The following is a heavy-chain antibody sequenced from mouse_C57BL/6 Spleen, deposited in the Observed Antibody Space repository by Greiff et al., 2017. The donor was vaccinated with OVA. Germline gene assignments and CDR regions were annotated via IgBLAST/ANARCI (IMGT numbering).Heavy chain of an antibody. CDR3: ARRGLRAWFAY. V-gene: IGHV5-17*01. Sequence: DVMLVESGGGLVKPGGSLKLSCAASGFTFSDYGMHWVRQAPEKGLEWVAYISSGSSTIYYADTVKGRFTISRDNAKNTLFLQMTSLMSKDAAMYYCARRGLRAWFAYWGQGTLVTVSA. J-gene: IGHJ3*01. CDR1: GFTFSDYG. CDR2: ISSGSSTI.